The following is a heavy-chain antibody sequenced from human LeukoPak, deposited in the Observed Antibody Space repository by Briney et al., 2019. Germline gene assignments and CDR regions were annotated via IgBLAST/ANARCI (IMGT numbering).Heavy chain of an antibody. CDR3: AVHSYGRQLGFGY. V-gene: IGHV3-30*03. CDR1: GFTLSSYG. J-gene: IGHJ4*02. CDR2: ISYDGSNK. Sequence: PGGSLRLSCAASGFTLSSYGMHWVRQAPGKGLEWVAVISYDGSNKYYADSVKGRFTISRDNSKNTLYLQMNSLRAEDTAVYYCAVHSYGRQLGFGYWGQGTLVTVSS. D-gene: IGHD5-18*01.